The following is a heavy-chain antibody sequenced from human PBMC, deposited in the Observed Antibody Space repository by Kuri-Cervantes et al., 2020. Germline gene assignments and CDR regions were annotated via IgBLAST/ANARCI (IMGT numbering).Heavy chain of an antibody. J-gene: IGHJ4*02. D-gene: IGHD2/OR15-2a*01. Sequence: GGSLRLSCAASGFTFSSYSMNWVRQVPGKGLEWVSSISSSSSYIYYADSVKGRFTISRDNSKNTLYLQMSALRAEDTAVYYCAKGEYISSRTYFDYWGQGALVTVSS. CDR1: GFTFSSYS. CDR3: AKGEYISSRTYFDY. V-gene: IGHV3-21*04. CDR2: ISSSSSYI.